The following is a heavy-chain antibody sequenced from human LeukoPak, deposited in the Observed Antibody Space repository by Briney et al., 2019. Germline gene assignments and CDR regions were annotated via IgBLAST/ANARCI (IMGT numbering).Heavy chain of an antibody. Sequence: SETLSLTCAVYGVSFSGYYWSWIRQPPGKGLEWIGEINHSGSTNYNPSLKSRVTISVDTSKSQFSLKLSSVTAADTAVYYCAREMVRGVIIRRWYFDLWGRGTLVTVSS. V-gene: IGHV4-34*01. J-gene: IGHJ2*01. CDR1: GVSFSGYY. D-gene: IGHD3-10*01. CDR2: INHSGST. CDR3: AREMVRGVIIRRWYFDL.